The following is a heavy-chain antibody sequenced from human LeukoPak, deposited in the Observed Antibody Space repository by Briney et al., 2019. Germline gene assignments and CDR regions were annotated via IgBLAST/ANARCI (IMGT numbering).Heavy chain of an antibody. Sequence: PGGSLRLSCAASGFTFSNAWMSWVRQAPGKGLEWVGRIKSKTDGGTTDYAAPVKGRFTTSRDDSKNTLYLQMNSLKTEDTAVYYCTRKQTLAVAGTDYWGQGTLVTVSS. V-gene: IGHV3-15*01. J-gene: IGHJ4*02. CDR3: TRKQTLAVAGTDY. D-gene: IGHD6-19*01. CDR1: GFTFSNAW. CDR2: IKSKTDGGTT.